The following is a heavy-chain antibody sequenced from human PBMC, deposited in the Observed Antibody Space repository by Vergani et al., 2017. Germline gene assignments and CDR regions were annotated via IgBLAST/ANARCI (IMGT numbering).Heavy chain of an antibody. J-gene: IGHJ6*04. CDR1: GDTFSSYA. CDR2: LIPIFGIP. CDR3: ARTRSVPNLSVLTGPESYIIGLDV. Sequence: QVHLVQSGAEVKKPGTSVKVSCKASGDTFSSYAISWVRQAPGQGLEWMGVLIPIFGIPNYAHTFQGRVTITAAESTSTVYVEWSSLRSAGTAVYYCARTRSVPNLSVLTGPESYIIGLDVWGKGPRVTVS. D-gene: IGHD3-9*01. V-gene: IGHV1-69*12.